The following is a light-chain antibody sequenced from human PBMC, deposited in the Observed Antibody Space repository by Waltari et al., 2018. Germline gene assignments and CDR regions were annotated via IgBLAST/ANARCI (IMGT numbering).Light chain of an antibody. V-gene: IGKV3-15*01. CDR2: GAS. CDR1: QTVSSN. Sequence: EIVMTQSPATLSVSLGERASLSCRSSQTVSSNLAWYQQKPGQAPRLLIFGASSRATGIPARFSGSGSGTEFTLTISSLQSEDFAVYYCQQYNGWPWTFGQGTKVEIK. CDR3: QQYNGWPWT. J-gene: IGKJ1*01.